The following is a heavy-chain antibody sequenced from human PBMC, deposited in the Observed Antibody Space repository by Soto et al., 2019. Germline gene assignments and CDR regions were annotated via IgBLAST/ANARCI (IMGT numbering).Heavy chain of an antibody. Sequence: QVRLQESGPGLVKPSKTLSLTCTVSGGSISSGDYYWSWIRHHPGGGLEWIGYIHYSGNTYYDPSLKSRLTMSVDTSKNQFSRNLTSVTAEDTAVYYCPRTPGGAPAHYYCGYWGLGTLFTVSS. V-gene: IGHV4-31*03. CDR3: PRTPGGAPAHYYCGY. D-gene: IGHD4-17*01. J-gene: IGHJ4*02. CDR2: IHYSGNT. CDR1: GGSISSGDYY.